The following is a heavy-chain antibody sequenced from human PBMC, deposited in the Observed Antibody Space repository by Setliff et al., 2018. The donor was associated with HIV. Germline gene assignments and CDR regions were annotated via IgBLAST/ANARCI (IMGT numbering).Heavy chain of an antibody. J-gene: IGHJ4*02. D-gene: IGHD3-22*01. V-gene: IGHV4-38-2*01. Sequence: PSETLSLTCAVSGYSISSGYYWDWIRQPPGKGLEWIGSIYHSESTYYNPSLKSRVTISVDTSKNQFSLKLSSVTAADTAVYYCARHDSGDYYSLDYWGQGTLVTVSS. CDR1: GYSISSGYY. CDR2: IYHSEST. CDR3: ARHDSGDYYSLDY.